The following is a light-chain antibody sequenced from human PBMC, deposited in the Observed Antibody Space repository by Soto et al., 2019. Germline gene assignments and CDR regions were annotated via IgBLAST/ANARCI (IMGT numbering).Light chain of an antibody. V-gene: IGKV3-11*01. CDR2: DAS. J-gene: IGKJ1*01. Sequence: IVLTHSPATLSLSPGERATLSCRASQSVTSYLAWYQQKAGQAPRLLIYDASRRATGIPARFSGSGSGTDFTLTISSLEPEDFASYYCQQRSNWPRTFGQGTKVDIK. CDR1: QSVTSY. CDR3: QQRSNWPRT.